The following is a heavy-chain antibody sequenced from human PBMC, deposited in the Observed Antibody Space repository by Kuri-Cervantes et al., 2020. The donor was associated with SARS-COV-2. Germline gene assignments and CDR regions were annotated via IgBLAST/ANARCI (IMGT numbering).Heavy chain of an antibody. CDR2: IIPIFAAS. Sequence: SVKVSCKASGGTFSRYALNWVRQAPGQGLEWMGGIIPIFAASNYAQKFQGRVTITADESTSTAYMELSSLRSEDTAVYYCARSRLTGYYYYGMDVWGQGTTVTVSS. J-gene: IGHJ6*02. CDR1: GGTFSRYA. D-gene: IGHD2-8*01. CDR3: ARSRLTGYYYYGMDV. V-gene: IGHV1-69*13.